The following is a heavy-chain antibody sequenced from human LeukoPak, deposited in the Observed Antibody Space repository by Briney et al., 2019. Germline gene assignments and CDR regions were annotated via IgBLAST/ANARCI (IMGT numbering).Heavy chain of an antibody. Sequence: SQTLSLTCAISGDSVSSNSAAWNWIRQSPSRGLEWLGRTYYRSKWYNDYAVSVKSRITINPDTSKNQFSLQLNSVTPEDTAVYYCARVPRYYYGSGSYHYASFDYWGQGTLVTVSS. J-gene: IGHJ4*02. CDR2: TYYRSKWYN. CDR3: ARVPRYYYGSGSYHYASFDY. CDR1: GDSVSSNSAA. V-gene: IGHV6-1*01. D-gene: IGHD3-10*01.